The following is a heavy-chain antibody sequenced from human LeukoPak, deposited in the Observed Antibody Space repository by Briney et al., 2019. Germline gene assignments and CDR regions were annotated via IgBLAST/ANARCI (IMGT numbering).Heavy chain of an antibody. J-gene: IGHJ6*03. Sequence: PSATLSLTCTVSGGSISSGGYYWSWIRQHPGEGLEWIGYIYYSGSTYYNPSLKSRVTISVDTSKNQFSLKLSSVTAADTAVYYCARASPYDILTGYSPYYYMDVWGKGTTVTVSS. V-gene: IGHV4-31*03. D-gene: IGHD3-9*01. CDR1: GGSISSGGYY. CDR3: ARASPYDILTGYSPYYYMDV. CDR2: IYYSGST.